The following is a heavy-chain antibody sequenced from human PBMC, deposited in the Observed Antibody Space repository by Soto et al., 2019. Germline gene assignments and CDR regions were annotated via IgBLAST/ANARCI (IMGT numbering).Heavy chain of an antibody. V-gene: IGHV2-5*01. CDR3: AHRRIAAAGKWFDP. J-gene: IGHJ5*02. CDR2: IYWNDDK. D-gene: IGHD6-13*01. Sequence: QITLKESGPTLVQPTQPLTLTCTFSGFSLSTSGVGVGWIRQPPGKALEWLELIYWNDDKRYSPSLKSRLTIAKDTSKSEVVLTTANMDRVDTATYYCAHRRIAAAGKWFDPWGQGTLVTVSS. CDR1: GFSLSTSGVG.